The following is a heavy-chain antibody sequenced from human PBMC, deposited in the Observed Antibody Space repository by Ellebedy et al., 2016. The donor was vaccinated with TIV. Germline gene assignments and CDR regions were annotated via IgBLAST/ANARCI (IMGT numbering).Heavy chain of an antibody. J-gene: IGHJ6*02. Sequence: AASVKVSCKSSGYTFTSYAMNWVRQAPGQGLEWMGWINTNTGNPTYAQGFTGRFVFSLGTSVSTAYLQISSLKAEDTAVYYCARGSSRVPYYYYGLDVWGQGTTVTVS. V-gene: IGHV7-4-1*02. D-gene: IGHD2/OR15-2a*01. CDR1: GYTFTSYA. CDR2: INTNTGNP. CDR3: ARGSSRVPYYYYGLDV.